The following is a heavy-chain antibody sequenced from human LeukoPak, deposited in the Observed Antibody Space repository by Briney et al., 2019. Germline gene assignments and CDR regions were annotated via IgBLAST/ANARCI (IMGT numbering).Heavy chain of an antibody. CDR1: GFTFRNYE. D-gene: IGHD6-19*01. V-gene: IGHV3-21*01. CDR2: ISSSSSYI. J-gene: IGHJ4*02. Sequence: GGSLRLSCAASGFTFRNYEMNWVRQAPGKGLEWVSSISSSSSYIYYADSVKGRFTISRDNAKNSLYLQMNSLRAEDTAVYYCARDRGISSGWYAYYFDCWGQGTLVTVSS. CDR3: ARDRGISSGWYAYYFDC.